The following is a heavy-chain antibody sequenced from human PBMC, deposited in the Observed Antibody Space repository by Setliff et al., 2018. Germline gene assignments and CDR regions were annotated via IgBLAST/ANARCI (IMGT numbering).Heavy chain of an antibody. CDR3: TTDPSPTFGGVIGAAFDF. D-gene: IGHD3-16*01. CDR2: IKSKTDGGTT. Sequence: PGGSLRLSCAVSGLRFSDAWVSWVRQAPGKGLEWVGRIKSKTDGGTTDYAAPVKGRFTISRDDSKNTLYLQMNSLKTEDTAVYYCTTDPSPTFGGVIGAAFDFWGQGTMVTVSS. V-gene: IGHV3-15*01. J-gene: IGHJ3*01. CDR1: GLRFSDAW.